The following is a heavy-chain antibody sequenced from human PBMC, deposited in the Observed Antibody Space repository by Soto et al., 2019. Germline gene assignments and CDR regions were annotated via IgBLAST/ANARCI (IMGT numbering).Heavy chain of an antibody. V-gene: IGHV1-69*02. Sequence: QVQLVQSGAEVKKPGSSVKVSCKASGGTFSSYTISWVRQAPGQGLEWMGRIIPILGIANYAQKFQGRVTITADKSTSTAYMELSSLRSEDTAVYYCARRSMVRGVTHFDYWGQGTLVTVSS. D-gene: IGHD3-10*01. CDR3: ARRSMVRGVTHFDY. CDR2: IIPILGIA. CDR1: GGTFSSYT. J-gene: IGHJ4*02.